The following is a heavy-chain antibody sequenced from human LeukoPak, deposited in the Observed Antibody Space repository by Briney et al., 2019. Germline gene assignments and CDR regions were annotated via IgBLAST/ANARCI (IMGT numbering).Heavy chain of an antibody. J-gene: IGHJ4*02. Sequence: GASVKVSCKASGYTFTGYYMHWVRQAPGQGLEWMGWINPNSGGTNYAQKFQGRVTMTRDTSISTAYMELSRLRSDDTAVYYCASDRNRIAARPYYFDYWGQGTLVTVSS. CDR2: INPNSGGT. CDR1: GYTFTGYY. V-gene: IGHV1-2*02. D-gene: IGHD6-6*01. CDR3: ASDRNRIAARPYYFDY.